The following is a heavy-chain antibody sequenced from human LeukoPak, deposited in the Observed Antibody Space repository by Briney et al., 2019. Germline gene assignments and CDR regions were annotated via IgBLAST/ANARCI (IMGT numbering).Heavy chain of an antibody. J-gene: IGHJ6*02. CDR2: ISGSGGST. V-gene: IGHV3-23*01. CDR3: AKDRLLAPSFFYYYGMDV. Sequence: PAGSLRLSCAASGFTFSSYAMSWVRQAPGKGLEWVSAISGSGGSTYYADSVKGRFTISRDNSKNTLYLQMNSLRAEDTAVYYCAKDRLLAPSFFYYYGMDVWGQGTTVTVSS. CDR1: GFTFSSYA. D-gene: IGHD2-15*01.